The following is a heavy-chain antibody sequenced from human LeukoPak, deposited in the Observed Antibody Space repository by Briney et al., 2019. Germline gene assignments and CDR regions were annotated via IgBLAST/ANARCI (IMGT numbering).Heavy chain of an antibody. V-gene: IGHV4-4*02. CDR3: ARNPIARVLRYFDWSHPTYYFDY. J-gene: IGHJ4*02. D-gene: IGHD3-9*01. CDR2: IYHSGST. CDR1: GGSVTSSNW. Sequence: SGTLSLTCVVSGGSVTSSNWWSWVRQPPGKGLEWIGEIYHSGSTNYNPSLKSRVTILVDKSKNQFSLDMRYVTAADTAVYYCARNPIARVLRYFDWSHPTYYFDYWGQGTLVTVSS.